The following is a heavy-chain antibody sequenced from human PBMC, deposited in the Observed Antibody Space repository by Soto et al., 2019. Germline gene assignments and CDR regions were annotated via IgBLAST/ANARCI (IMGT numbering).Heavy chain of an antibody. CDR1: GFTFTYYA. D-gene: IGHD2-2*01. CDR3: ARDHLTCSDSNCCRGYYGMDV. V-gene: IGHV3-30-3*01. Sequence: QVQLVESGGGVVQPGKSLRLSCVVSGFTFTYYAMHWVRQAPGKGLEWVAVISFDGTNTYYADSVKGRFTFSRDNSKNTLYLQMNSLRPEDTAVYYCARDHLTCSDSNCCRGYYGMDVWGQGTTVTVSS. CDR2: ISFDGTNT. J-gene: IGHJ6*02.